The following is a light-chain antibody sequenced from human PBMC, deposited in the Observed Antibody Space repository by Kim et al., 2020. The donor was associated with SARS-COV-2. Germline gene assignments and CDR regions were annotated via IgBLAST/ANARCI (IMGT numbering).Light chain of an antibody. CDR3: QQTYTTPYT. Sequence: DIQMTQSPSSLSASVGDKVTITCRTSQNIASYLNWYQQKPGKAPKLLIYAASSFQSGVPSRFSGSGSGTDFTLTISRLQPEDFATYYCQQTYTTPYTFGQGTKLEI. J-gene: IGKJ2*01. V-gene: IGKV1-39*01. CDR1: QNIASY. CDR2: AAS.